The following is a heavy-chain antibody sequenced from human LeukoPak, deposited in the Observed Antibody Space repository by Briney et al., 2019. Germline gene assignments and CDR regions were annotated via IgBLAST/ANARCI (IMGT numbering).Heavy chain of an antibody. D-gene: IGHD1-1*01. V-gene: IGHV3-7*03. J-gene: IGHJ4*02. Sequence: GGSLRLSCAASGFTVSSNYMSWVRQAPGKGLEWVANIKQDGSEKYYVDSVKGRFTISRDNAKNSLYLQMNSLRAEDTAVYYCAREGERAPHYFDYWGQGTLVTVSS. CDR3: AREGERAPHYFDY. CDR1: GFTVSSNY. CDR2: IKQDGSEK.